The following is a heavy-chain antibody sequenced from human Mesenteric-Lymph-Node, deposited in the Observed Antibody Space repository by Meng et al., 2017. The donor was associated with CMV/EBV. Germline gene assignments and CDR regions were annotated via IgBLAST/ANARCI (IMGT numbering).Heavy chain of an antibody. D-gene: IGHD3-3*01. CDR2: IKNDGNSA. V-gene: IGHV3-74*01. J-gene: IGHJ4*02. CDR1: GFTFSTHW. CDR3: ATGSQFYYDY. Sequence: GESLKISCAASGFTFSTHWMHWVRQAPGEGLVWVTLIKNDGNSALYADSVRGRFTISRDNDKNTVYLQMNSLRDEDTAVYFCATGSQFYYDYWGQGTLVTVSS.